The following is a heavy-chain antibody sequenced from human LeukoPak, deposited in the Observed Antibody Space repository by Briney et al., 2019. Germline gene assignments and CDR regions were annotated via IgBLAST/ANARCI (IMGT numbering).Heavy chain of an antibody. D-gene: IGHD5-18*01. J-gene: IGHJ4*02. CDR3: AREPTAMIL. Sequence: TGGSLRLSVAPSGFTFSSNSITGVRRTPGKGRKWVSSISSSSTYIYYADSVKGRFTISRDNAKNSLYLQMNSLRAEDTAVYYCAREPTAMILWGQGTLVTVSS. V-gene: IGHV3-21*01. CDR2: ISSSSTYI. CDR1: GFTFSSNS.